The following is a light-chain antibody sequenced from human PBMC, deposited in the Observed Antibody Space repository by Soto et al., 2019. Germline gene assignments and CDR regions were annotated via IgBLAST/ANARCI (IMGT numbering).Light chain of an antibody. Sequence: CNLVSWDQQHKAKAPKLLMDEGTQQSSGVSSRFSGFKSGNTATHTISGLQAEDEANYYCCSYASSSSYVFGTATKV. CDR3: CSYASSSSYV. V-gene: IGLV2-23*01. CDR1: CNL. CDR2: EGT. J-gene: IGLJ1*01.